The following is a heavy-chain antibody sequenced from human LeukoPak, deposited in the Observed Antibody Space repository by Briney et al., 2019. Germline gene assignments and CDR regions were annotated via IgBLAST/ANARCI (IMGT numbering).Heavy chain of an antibody. CDR1: GGSISSSSYY. CDR2: IYHSGST. J-gene: IGHJ4*02. V-gene: IGHV4-39*01. D-gene: IGHD1-26*01. Sequence: PSETLSLTCTVSGGSISSSSYYWGWIRQPPGKGLEWIGSIYHSGSTYYNPSLKSRVTISVDTSKNQFSLKLSSVTAADTAVYYCARHVRGATGYWGQGTLVTVSS. CDR3: ARHVRGATGY.